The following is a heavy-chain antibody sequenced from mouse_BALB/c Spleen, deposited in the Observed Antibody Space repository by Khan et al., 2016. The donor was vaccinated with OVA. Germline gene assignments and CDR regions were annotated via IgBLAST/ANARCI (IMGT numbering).Heavy chain of an antibody. Sequence: QVQLKESGPGLVQPSQSLSITCTVSGFSLTSYGVHWVRQPPGKGLEWLGVIWRGGSTDYNAAFMSRLSITKDNSTSQVFFKMNSLQADDTAIYYCAKKFTTVDYYAMDYGGQGTSVTVPS. J-gene: IGHJ4*01. D-gene: IGHD1-1*01. CDR3: AKKFTTVDYYAMDY. CDR1: GFSLTSYG. CDR2: IWRGGST. V-gene: IGHV2-5*01.